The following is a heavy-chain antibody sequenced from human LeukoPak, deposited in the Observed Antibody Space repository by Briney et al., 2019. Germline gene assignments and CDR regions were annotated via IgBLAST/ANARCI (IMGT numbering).Heavy chain of an antibody. Sequence: PSETLSLTCTVSGGSISSYYWSWIRQPPGKGLEWIGYIYYSGSTNYIPSLKSRVTISVDTSKNQFSLKLSSVTAADTAVYYCARRYCSGGSCYFDCWGQGTLVTVSS. V-gene: IGHV4-59*08. J-gene: IGHJ4*03. D-gene: IGHD2-15*01. CDR3: ARRYCSGGSCYFDC. CDR1: GGSISSYY. CDR2: IYYSGST.